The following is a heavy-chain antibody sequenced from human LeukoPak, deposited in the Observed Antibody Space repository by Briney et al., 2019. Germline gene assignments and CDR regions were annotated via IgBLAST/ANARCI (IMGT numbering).Heavy chain of an antibody. CDR2: ISSSSSYI. J-gene: IGHJ3*02. V-gene: IGHV3-21*01. CDR3: ARDRGYDSSGYYNDAFDI. D-gene: IGHD3-22*01. CDR1: GFTFSSYS. Sequence: GGSLRLSCAASGFTFSSYSMNWVRQAPGKGLEWVSSISSSSSYIYYAHSVKGRFTISRDNAKNSLYLQMNSLRAEDTAVYYCARDRGYDSSGYYNDAFDIWGQGTMVTVSS.